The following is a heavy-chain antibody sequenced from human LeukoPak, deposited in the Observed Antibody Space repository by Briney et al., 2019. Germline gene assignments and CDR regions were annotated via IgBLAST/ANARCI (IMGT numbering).Heavy chain of an antibody. CDR2: IKSKTDGGTT. Sequence: GGSLRLSCADSGFTFSNAWMNWVRQAPGKGLEWVGRIKSKTDGGTTDYAAPVKGRFTISRDDSKNTLYLQMNSLKTEDTAVYYCSTTYYYDSSEGYWGQGTLVTVSS. CDR1: GFTFSNAW. J-gene: IGHJ4*02. CDR3: STTYYYDSSEGY. V-gene: IGHV3-15*07. D-gene: IGHD3-22*01.